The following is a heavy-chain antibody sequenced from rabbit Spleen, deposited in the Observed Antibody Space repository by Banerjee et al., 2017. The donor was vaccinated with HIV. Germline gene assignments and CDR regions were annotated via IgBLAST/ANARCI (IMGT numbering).Heavy chain of an antibody. V-gene: IGHV1S45*01. Sequence: QEQLVESGGGLVKPGGSLTLTCKASGFSFSSTYWICWVRQAPGKGPEWIACIDGGGSGSTYYASWAKGRFTISKTSSTTVTLQMTSLTGADTATYFCARDGYRNYGYGEYDLWGPGTLVTVS. D-gene: IGHD6-1*01. CDR2: IDGGGSGST. CDR3: ARDGYRNYGYGEYDL. J-gene: IGHJ4*01. CDR1: GFSFSSTYW.